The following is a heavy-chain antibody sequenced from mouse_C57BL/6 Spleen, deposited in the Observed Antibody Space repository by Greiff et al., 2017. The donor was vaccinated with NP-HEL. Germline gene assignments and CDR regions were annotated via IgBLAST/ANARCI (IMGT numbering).Heavy chain of an antibody. J-gene: IGHJ2*01. V-gene: IGHV1-39*01. CDR2: IHPPYGTT. D-gene: IGHD2-3*01. CDR1: GYSFTDYP. CDR3: ARFPTYDGYYVFDY. Sequence: VQLPQSGPELVQPGASVKISCPASGYSFTDYPLNWVTQSTGTRLECLRVIHPPYGTTSYHQKVKGKATLTVDQSSSTAYMQLNSLTSEDSAVYYCARFPTYDGYYVFDYWGQGTTLTVSS.